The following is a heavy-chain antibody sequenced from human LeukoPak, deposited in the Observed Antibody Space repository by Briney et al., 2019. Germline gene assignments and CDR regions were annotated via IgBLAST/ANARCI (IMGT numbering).Heavy chain of an antibody. Sequence: SETLSLTCTVSGGSISSYYWSWIRQPAGKGLEWIGRIYTSGSTNYNPSLKSRVTMSVDTSKNQFSLKLSSVTAADTAVYYCARNSGIVVVTAFDYWGQGTLVTVSS. CDR1: GGSISSYY. D-gene: IGHD2-21*02. CDR3: ARNSGIVVVTAFDY. V-gene: IGHV4-4*07. J-gene: IGHJ4*02. CDR2: IYTSGST.